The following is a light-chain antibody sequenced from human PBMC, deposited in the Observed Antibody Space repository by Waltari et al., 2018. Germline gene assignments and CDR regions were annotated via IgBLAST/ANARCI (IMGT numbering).Light chain of an antibody. V-gene: IGKV3-11*01. CDR3: QQRSNWPLT. CDR1: QSVTNS. J-gene: IGKJ4*01. CDR2: DAS. Sequence: EIVLTQSPATLSLSPGERATLSCRASQSVTNSLAWYQQKPGQAPRLLIFDASNRATGIPARFSGSGSGTDFTLIISSLEPEDFAVYYCQQRSNWPLTFGGGTKVEIK.